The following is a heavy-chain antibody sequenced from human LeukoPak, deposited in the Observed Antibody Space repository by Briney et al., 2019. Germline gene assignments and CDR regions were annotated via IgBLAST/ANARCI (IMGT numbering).Heavy chain of an antibody. CDR1: GFSFSTSS. CDR2: SSSGSDSA. Sequence: GGSLRLSCAASGFSFSTSSMNWVRQAPGQGLEWVSSSSSGSDSAYYADSVHGRFTISRDDAKDYLFLQINSLRADDTAVYYSAREYGDYDSYYYGLVVWGEGTTVTVSS. J-gene: IGHJ6*01. CDR3: AREYGDYDSYYYGLVV. V-gene: IGHV3-21*01. D-gene: IGHD4-17*01.